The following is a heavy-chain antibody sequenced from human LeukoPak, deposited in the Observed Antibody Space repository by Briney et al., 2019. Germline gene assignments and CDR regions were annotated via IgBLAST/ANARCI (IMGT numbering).Heavy chain of an antibody. J-gene: IGHJ6*03. V-gene: IGHV4-59*01. CDR3: ARVPLRKWPGYMDV. Sequence: PSETLSLTCTVSGGSISSYYWSWIRQPPGKGLEWIGYIYYSGSTNYNPSLKSRVTISVDTSKNQFSLKLSSVTAADTAVYYCARVPLRKWPGYMDVWGKGTTVTVSS. CDR1: GGSISSYY. CDR2: IYYSGST. D-gene: IGHD5-12*01.